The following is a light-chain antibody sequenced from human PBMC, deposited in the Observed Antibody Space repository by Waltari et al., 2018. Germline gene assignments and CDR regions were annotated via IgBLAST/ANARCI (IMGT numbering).Light chain of an antibody. V-gene: IGLV2-23*01. CDR1: SSDVGNYNL. J-gene: IGLJ1*01. CDR3: CLYAGSSTYV. CDR2: AGS. Sequence: QSALTQPASVSGSPGQSITISCTGTSSDVGNYNLVSWYQQHPGKAPKLMISAGSKRPSGVSNRFSGSKSGNTASLTISGLQAEDEADYYSCLYAGSSTYVFGTGTKVTVL.